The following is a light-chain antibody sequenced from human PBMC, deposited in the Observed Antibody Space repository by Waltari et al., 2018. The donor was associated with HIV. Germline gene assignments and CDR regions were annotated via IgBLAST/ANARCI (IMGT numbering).Light chain of an antibody. CDR2: EVS. Sequence: QSALTQPASVSGSPGQSITISCTGTSSDVGGYNYVSWYQQHPGKAPKLMIYEVSNLPSGVSNRFSCSKSGNTASLTISGLQAEDEADYYCSSYTSSSTLLFGGGTKLTVL. CDR1: SSDVGGYNY. J-gene: IGLJ2*01. V-gene: IGLV2-14*01. CDR3: SSYTSSSTLL.